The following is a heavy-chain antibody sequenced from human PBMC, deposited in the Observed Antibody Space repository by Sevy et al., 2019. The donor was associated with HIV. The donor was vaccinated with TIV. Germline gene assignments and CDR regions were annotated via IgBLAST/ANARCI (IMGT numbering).Heavy chain of an antibody. J-gene: IGHJ3*02. CDR2: SGGSGIRI. V-gene: IGHV3-23*01. D-gene: IGHD6-13*01. CDR1: GFTFSNYA. CDR3: AYIPAAGTGGSAFDI. Sequence: GGSLRLSCAASGFTFSNYAMSWVRQAPGKGLEWVSGSGGSGIRIYYAASVKGRFTISRENSKNTLYLQMSSLRGEDTAVYYCAYIPAAGTGGSAFDIWGQGTMVTVSS.